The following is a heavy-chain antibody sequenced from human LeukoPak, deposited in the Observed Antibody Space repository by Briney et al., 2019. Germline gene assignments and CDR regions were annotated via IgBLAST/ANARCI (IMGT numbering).Heavy chain of an antibody. Sequence: SETLSLTCTVSGDSISSTTYFWTWIRQPPGKGLEWIATINYSGSTYYNVSLRSRLTTSIDTSNNQFSLNLRSVTAADTAAYYCAVYSVSSGRFDPWGQGTRVTVS. CDR1: GDSISSTTYF. D-gene: IGHD5/OR15-5a*01. J-gene: IGHJ5*02. V-gene: IGHV4-39*01. CDR2: INYSGST. CDR3: AVYSVSSGRFDP.